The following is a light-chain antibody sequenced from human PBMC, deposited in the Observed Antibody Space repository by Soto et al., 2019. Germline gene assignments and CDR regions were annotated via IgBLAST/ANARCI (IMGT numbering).Light chain of an antibody. J-gene: IGKJ2*02. V-gene: IGKV1-39*01. CDR2: AAS. CDR3: QQSYSTPLCT. CDR1: QSISNF. Sequence: DIQMTQSQSSLSASVGDRVTITCRAGQSISNFLNWYQQKPGKAPKLLIYAASSLQSGVPSRFSGSGAGTDFTLTISSLQPEDCANYYCQQSYSTPLCTFGQGTKLEIK.